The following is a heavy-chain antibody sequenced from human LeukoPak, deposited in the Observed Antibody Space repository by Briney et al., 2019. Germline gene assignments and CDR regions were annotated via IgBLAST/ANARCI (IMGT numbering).Heavy chain of an antibody. CDR2: INPNSGGT. V-gene: IGHV1-2*02. J-gene: IGHJ6*03. D-gene: IGHD4-23*01. Sequence: ASVKVSCKASGYTFTGYYMHWVRQAPGQGLEWMGWINPNSGGTNYAQKFQGRVTMTRDTSISTAYKELSRLRSDDTAVYYCARDRMTTVVDLGTKTYYYYYYMDVWGKGTTVTVSS. CDR1: GYTFTGYY. CDR3: ARDRMTTVVDLGTKTYYYYYYMDV.